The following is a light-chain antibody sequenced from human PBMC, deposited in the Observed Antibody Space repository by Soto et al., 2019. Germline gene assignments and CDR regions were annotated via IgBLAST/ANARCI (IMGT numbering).Light chain of an antibody. CDR3: QQSHSTPRT. CDR2: ATS. Sequence: DIQMTQSPSSLSASVGDRVTITCRASQSIAGYLNWYQQKPGEAPKLLIYATSTLQSGVPSRFSGSGSGADYILTISSLQPEDFATYSCQQSHSTPRTFGQGTKVDIK. CDR1: QSIAGY. V-gene: IGKV1-39*01. J-gene: IGKJ1*01.